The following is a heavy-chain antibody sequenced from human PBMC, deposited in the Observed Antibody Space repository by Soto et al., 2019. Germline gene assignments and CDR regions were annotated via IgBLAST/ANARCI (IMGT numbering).Heavy chain of an antibody. D-gene: IGHD2-21*02. CDR3: ARDLWGYCGTDCYPLDV. Sequence: PSETLSLTCTVSGGSISGYYWSWIRQPPGKGLEWIGYMYNTGSTVYNPSIKSRVTISVDTSKNQLSLKLNSVTAADTAVFYCARDLWGYCGTDCYPLDVWGQGTTVTVSS. CDR2: MYNTGST. V-gene: IGHV4-59*01. CDR1: GGSISGYY. J-gene: IGHJ6*02.